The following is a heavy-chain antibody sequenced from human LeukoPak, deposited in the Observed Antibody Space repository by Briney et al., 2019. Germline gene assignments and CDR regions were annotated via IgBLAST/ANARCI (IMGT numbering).Heavy chain of an antibody. V-gene: IGHV3-30*18. CDR3: AKNTHAYAEIFDY. D-gene: IGHD2-2*01. CDR2: ISYHGSHK. Sequence: SLPLSCAASEFTFSSYAMHWVRQAPGKGLEWVAFISYHGSHKYYADSVKGRFTISRDNSKNTLFLQMNSLRAEDTAVYYCAKNTHAYAEIFDYWGQGTLV. CDR1: EFTFSSYA. J-gene: IGHJ4*02.